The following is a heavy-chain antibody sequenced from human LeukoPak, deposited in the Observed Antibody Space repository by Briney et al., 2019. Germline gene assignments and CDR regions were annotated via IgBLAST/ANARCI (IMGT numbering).Heavy chain of an antibody. Sequence: REASVKVSCKASGGTFSSYAISWVRQAPGQGLEWMGRIIPILGIANYAQKFQGRVTITADKSTSTAYMGLSSLRSEDTAVYYCARGYYDILTGYYTLSDYWGQGTLVTVSS. CDR2: IIPILGIA. CDR1: GGTFSSYA. CDR3: ARGYYDILTGYYTLSDY. V-gene: IGHV1-69*04. J-gene: IGHJ4*02. D-gene: IGHD3-9*01.